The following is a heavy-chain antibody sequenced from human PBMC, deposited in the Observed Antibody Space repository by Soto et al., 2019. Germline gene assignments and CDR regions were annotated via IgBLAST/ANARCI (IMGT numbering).Heavy chain of an antibody. J-gene: IGHJ4*02. Sequence: GGSLRLSCAASGFTFSNYAMSWVRQAPGKGLEWVSTISVSGGSTYYADSVKGRFTISRDNSKNTLYLQMNSLRIEDTAVYYCAKDAASMTTPDYWGQGTLVTVSP. CDR2: ISVSGGST. V-gene: IGHV3-23*01. CDR3: AKDAASMTTPDY. D-gene: IGHD4-4*01. CDR1: GFTFSNYA.